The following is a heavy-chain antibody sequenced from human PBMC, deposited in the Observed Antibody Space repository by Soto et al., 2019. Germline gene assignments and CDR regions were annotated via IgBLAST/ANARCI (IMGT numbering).Heavy chain of an antibody. D-gene: IGHD3-10*01. J-gene: IGHJ4*02. Sequence: ASVKVSCKASCYTFSSYGVSWVRQAPGQGLEWIGWISAYNNKTNYAQKLQGRVTMTTDTSTSTAYMELRSLRSDDTAVYYCARDGARITMLRGLDCWGQGTLVTVSS. V-gene: IGHV1-18*04. CDR3: ARDGARITMLRGLDC. CDR1: CYTFSSYG. CDR2: ISAYNNKT.